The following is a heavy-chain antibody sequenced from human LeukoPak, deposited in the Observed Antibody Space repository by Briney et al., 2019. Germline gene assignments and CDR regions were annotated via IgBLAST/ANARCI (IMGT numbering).Heavy chain of an antibody. CDR1: GYIFTTYW. D-gene: IGHD3-16*01. J-gene: IGHJ5*02. CDR3: ARRGENWFDP. Sequence: GESLKISCKGSGYIFTTYWIGWVRPMPGKGLDWMGIIYPGDSEIKYSPSFQGQVTIAADKSISTAYLQWSRLKASDTAMYYCARRGENWFDPWGKGTLVTVSS. V-gene: IGHV5-51*01. CDR2: IYPGDSEI.